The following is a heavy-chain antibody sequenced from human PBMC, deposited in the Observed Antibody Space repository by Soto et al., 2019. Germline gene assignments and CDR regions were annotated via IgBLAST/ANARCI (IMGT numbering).Heavy chain of an antibody. CDR2: ISGSGGST. Sequence: GSLRLSCAASGFTFSSYAMSWVRQAPGKGLEWVSAISGSGGSTYYADSVKGRFTISRDNSKNTLYLQMNSLRAEDTAVYYCANHHAASYYYDSSGYHQGDAFDIWGQGTMVTVSS. CDR3: ANHHAASYYYDSSGYHQGDAFDI. D-gene: IGHD3-22*01. CDR1: GFTFSSYA. V-gene: IGHV3-23*01. J-gene: IGHJ3*02.